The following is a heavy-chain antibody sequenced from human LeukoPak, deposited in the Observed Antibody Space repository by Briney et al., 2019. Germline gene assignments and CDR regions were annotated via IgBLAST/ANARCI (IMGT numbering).Heavy chain of an antibody. Sequence: PGGSLRLSCAASGFTFSSYWMHWVRQAPGKGQMWVSRINSDGSSTSYADSVKGRFTISRDNAKNTLYLQMNSLRAEDTAVYYCARDRDGYNSFDYWGQGTLVTVSS. CDR1: GFTFSSYW. CDR2: INSDGSST. D-gene: IGHD5-24*01. CDR3: ARDRDGYNSFDY. J-gene: IGHJ4*02. V-gene: IGHV3-74*01.